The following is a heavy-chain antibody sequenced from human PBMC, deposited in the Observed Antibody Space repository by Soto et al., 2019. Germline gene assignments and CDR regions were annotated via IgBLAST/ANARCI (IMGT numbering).Heavy chain of an antibody. J-gene: IGHJ5*02. CDR3: ARQVVPAAMRYNWFDP. Sequence: QVQLQESGPGLVKPSETLSLTCTVSGGSISSYYWSWIRQPPGKGLEWIGYIYYSGSTNYNPSLKSRVTISVDTSKNQFSLKLSYVTAADTAVYYCARQVVPAAMRYNWFDPWGQGTLVTVSS. V-gene: IGHV4-59*01. D-gene: IGHD2-2*01. CDR2: IYYSGST. CDR1: GGSISSYY.